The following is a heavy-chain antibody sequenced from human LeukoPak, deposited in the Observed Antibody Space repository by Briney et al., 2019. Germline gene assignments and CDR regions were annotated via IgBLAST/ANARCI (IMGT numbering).Heavy chain of an antibody. Sequence: SETLSLTCNVAGGSISNYYWSWIRQPPGKGLEWIGYVYYSGSTNYNPSLKSRVTISVDTSKNQFSLRLSSVTAADTAVYYCTRERRDGYKVYFDYWGQGTLVTVSS. J-gene: IGHJ4*02. CDR2: VYYSGST. CDR1: GGSISNYY. D-gene: IGHD5-24*01. CDR3: TRERRDGYKVYFDY. V-gene: IGHV4-59*01.